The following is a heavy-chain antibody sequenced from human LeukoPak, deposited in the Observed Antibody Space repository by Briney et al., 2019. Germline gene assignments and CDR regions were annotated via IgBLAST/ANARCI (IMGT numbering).Heavy chain of an antibody. CDR2: MNSDGSST. D-gene: IGHD2-2*03. V-gene: IGHV3-74*01. CDR3: ARALGSADDY. Sequence: PGGSLRLSCVASGFTFRSYWMHWVRQAPGKGLVWVSRMNSDGSSTSYADSVKGRFTISRDNAKNTLYLQMNSLRAEDTAVYYCARALGSADDYWGQGTLVTVSS. CDR1: GFTFRSYW. J-gene: IGHJ4*02.